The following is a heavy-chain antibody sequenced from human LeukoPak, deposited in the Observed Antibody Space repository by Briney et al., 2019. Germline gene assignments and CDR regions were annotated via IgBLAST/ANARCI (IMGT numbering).Heavy chain of an antibody. CDR2: ISGSGGST. CDR3: AKRGVVIRVILVGFHKEAYYFDS. V-gene: IGHV3-23*01. CDR1: GITLSNYG. J-gene: IGHJ4*02. D-gene: IGHD3-22*01. Sequence: GGSLRLSCAVSGITLSNYGMSWVRQAPGKGLEWVAGISGSGGSTNYADSVKGRFTISRDNPKNTLFLQMKSLRAEDTAVYLCAKRGVVIRVILVGFHKEAYYFDSWGQGALVTVSS.